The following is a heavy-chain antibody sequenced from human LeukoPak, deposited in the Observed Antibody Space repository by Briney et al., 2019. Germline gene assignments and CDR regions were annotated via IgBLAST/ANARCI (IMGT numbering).Heavy chain of an antibody. CDR2: ISGDGVFA. V-gene: IGHV3-43*02. CDR1: GFTFDDYV. J-gene: IGHJ4*02. Sequence: GGSLRLSCAASGFTFDDYVLHWVRQAPGKGLEWVSLISGDGVFAYYADSVKGRFTVSRDNSRNSLYLHMNSMRTEDTALYYCAMAYSSLSSGYVDHWGQGTLVTVSS. CDR3: AMAYSSLSSGYVDH. D-gene: IGHD6-6*01.